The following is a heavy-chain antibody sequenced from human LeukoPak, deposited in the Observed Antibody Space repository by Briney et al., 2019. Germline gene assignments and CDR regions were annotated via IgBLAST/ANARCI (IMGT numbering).Heavy chain of an antibody. V-gene: IGHV1-69*02. J-gene: IGHJ5*02. CDR1: VGTFSSQP. Sequence: SSVNVSCTSCVGTFSSQPLSWLRQAPGQGLEWVGRIRPLLGIPNNARQFQGRITITADQSTNTSYMAVNNLSSDDAAIFYCAQRLSLFDPWGQGTLSPSPQ. D-gene: IGHD6-25*01. CDR3: AQRLSLFDP. CDR2: IRPLLGIP.